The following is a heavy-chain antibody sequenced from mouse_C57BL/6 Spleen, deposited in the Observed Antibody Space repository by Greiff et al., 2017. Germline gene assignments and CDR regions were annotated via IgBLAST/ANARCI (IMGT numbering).Heavy chain of an antibody. CDR3: ARAYYGSSAAWFAY. Sequence: QVQLQQPGAELVMPGASVKLSCKASGYTFTSYWMHWVKQRPGQGLEWIGEIDTSDSYTNYNQKFKGKSTLTVDKSSSTAYMQLSSMTSEDYAVYYCARAYYGSSAAWFAYWGQGTLVTVSA. CDR1: GYTFTSYW. V-gene: IGHV1-69*01. CDR2: IDTSDSYT. D-gene: IGHD1-1*01. J-gene: IGHJ3*01.